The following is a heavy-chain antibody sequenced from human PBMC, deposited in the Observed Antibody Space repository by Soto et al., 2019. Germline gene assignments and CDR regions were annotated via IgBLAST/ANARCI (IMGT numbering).Heavy chain of an antibody. CDR3: ASGIQLWLRRINNGYSG. D-gene: IGHD5-18*01. V-gene: IGHV1-69*12. CDR2: IIPMFGTA. Sequence: QVQLVQSGAEVKKPESSVKASCKAPGGTFRTYAIIWFGQAPGQGLEWMGGIIPMFGTANYAQRFQDRVTITADESTNTVYMELSSLRSEDTAVYFCASGIQLWLRRINNGYSGWGQGTLVTVSS. J-gene: IGHJ4*02. CDR1: GGTFRTYA.